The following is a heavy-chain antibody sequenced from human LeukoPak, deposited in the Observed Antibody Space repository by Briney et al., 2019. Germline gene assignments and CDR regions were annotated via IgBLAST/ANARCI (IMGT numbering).Heavy chain of an antibody. CDR1: GYTFTNHG. D-gene: IGHD6-13*01. J-gene: IGHJ6*03. CDR2: ISGFNGNT. CDR3: ARDLSSSWYGGYYYYMDV. Sequence: ASVKVSCKASGYTFTNHGISWVRQAPGQGLERMGWISGFNGNTKYAQNLQGRVTMTTDTSTSTAYMELRSLRSDDTAVYYCARDLSSSWYGGYYYYMDVWGKGTTVTVSS. V-gene: IGHV1-18*01.